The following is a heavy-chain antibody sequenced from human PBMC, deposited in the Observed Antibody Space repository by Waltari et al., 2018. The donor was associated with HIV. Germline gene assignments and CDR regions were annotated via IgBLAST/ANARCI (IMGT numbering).Heavy chain of an antibody. J-gene: IGHJ1*01. V-gene: IGHV7-4-1*02. CDR1: GYTFSTYG. Sequence: QVQLVQSGSELKKPGASVKVSCKASGYTFSTYGVNWVRQAPGQGLEWMGWINTKNGNPTYGQGFTGLFVFSLDTSVSTTYLQINSLKAEDTAVYYCARTGIAGAGVYFQYWGQGTLVTVSS. CDR3: ARTGIAGAGVYFQY. CDR2: INTKNGNP. D-gene: IGHD6-13*01.